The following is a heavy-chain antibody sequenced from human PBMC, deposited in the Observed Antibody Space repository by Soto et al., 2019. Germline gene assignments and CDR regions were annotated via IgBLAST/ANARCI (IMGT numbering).Heavy chain of an antibody. D-gene: IGHD3-10*01. J-gene: IGHJ4*02. CDR1: GGSISSYY. CDR2: IYYSGST. Sequence: SETLSLTCTVSGGSISSYYWSWIRQPPGKGLEWIGYIYYSGSTNYNPSLKSRVTISVDTSKNQFSLKLSSVTAADTAVYYCARKGNYGSGSYFDYWGQGTLVTVSS. V-gene: IGHV4-59*01. CDR3: ARKGNYGSGSYFDY.